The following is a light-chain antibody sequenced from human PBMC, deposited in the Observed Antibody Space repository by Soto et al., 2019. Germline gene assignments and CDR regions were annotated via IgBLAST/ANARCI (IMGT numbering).Light chain of an antibody. Sequence: MKPSGSAVSSKERDRVTITCRASQSISPYLAWYQQKPGKAPKLLIYKASSLESGVPSRFGGSGSGTEFTLTISSLQPDDFATYYCQLYNCYRWTFSRGTKVAIK. J-gene: IGKJ1*01. V-gene: IGKV1-5*03. CDR3: QLYNCYRWT. CDR1: QSISPY. CDR2: KAS.